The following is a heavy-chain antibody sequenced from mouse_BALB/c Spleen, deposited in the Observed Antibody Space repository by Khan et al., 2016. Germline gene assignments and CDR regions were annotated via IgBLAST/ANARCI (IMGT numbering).Heavy chain of an antibody. CDR1: GFNIKDYY. Sequence: IQLVQSGAELVRSGASVKLSCTASGFNIKDYYIQWVKQRPEQGLEWIGWIDPENGDTGYVPKFQGKATMTADTSSNTAYLQLSSLTSEDTADDYCTFYGNILAWFAYWGQGTLVTVSA. CDR3: TFYGNILAWFAY. J-gene: IGHJ3*01. D-gene: IGHD2-10*01. V-gene: IGHV14-4*02. CDR2: IDPENGDT.